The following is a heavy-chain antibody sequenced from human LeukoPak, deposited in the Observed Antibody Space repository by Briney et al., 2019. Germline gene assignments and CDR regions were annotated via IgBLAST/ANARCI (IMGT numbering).Heavy chain of an antibody. CDR2: IGGGGDKV. CDR1: GFTFKRYA. CDR3: AKVSSGEHTFWSDFSQDKWFDP. J-gene: IGHJ5*02. Sequence: GGSLRLSCAASGFTFKRYAMTWVRQAPGKGLEWVSAIGGGGDKVFYADSVKGRFTISRDNSKQTLYLQMNSLGAADTAVYYCAKVSSGEHTFWSDFSQDKWFDPWGLGTLVTVAS. D-gene: IGHD3-3*01. V-gene: IGHV3-23*01.